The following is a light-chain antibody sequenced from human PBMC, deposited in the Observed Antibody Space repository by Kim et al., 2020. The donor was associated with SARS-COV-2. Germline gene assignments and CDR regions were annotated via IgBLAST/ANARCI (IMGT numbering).Light chain of an antibody. V-gene: IGKV1-13*02. J-gene: IGKJ5*01. Sequence: AIQLTQSPSSLSASVGDRVTITCRTSQDISRALTWYQQKPGKPPSVVIFDASTLESGVPSRFSGSGSGTDFTLAITNLQPEDFATYFCLQFKSFPLTFGQGTRLEIK. CDR1: QDISRA. CDR3: LQFKSFPLT. CDR2: DAS.